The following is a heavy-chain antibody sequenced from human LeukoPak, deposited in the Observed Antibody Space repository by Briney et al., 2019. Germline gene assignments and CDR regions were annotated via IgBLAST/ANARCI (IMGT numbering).Heavy chain of an antibody. CDR2: IYHSGST. V-gene: IGHV4-38-2*02. CDR1: GYSISSGYY. J-gene: IGHJ4*02. Sequence: SETLSLTCTVSGYSISSGYYWGWIRQPPGKGLEWIGNIYHSGSTYYNPSLKSRVTISVDTSKNQFSLNLSSVTAADTAVYYCARRPQYGSYDYWGQGTLVTVSS. CDR3: ARRPQYGSYDY. D-gene: IGHD4-17*01.